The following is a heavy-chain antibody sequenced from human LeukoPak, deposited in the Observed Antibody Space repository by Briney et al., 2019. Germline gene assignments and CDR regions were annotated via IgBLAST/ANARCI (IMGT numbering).Heavy chain of an antibody. V-gene: IGHV3-9*01. CDR3: AKAPYDSSGYSD. CDR2: ISWNSGSI. D-gene: IGHD3-22*01. Sequence: GGSLRLSCAASGFTFDDYGMSWVRQAPGKGLEWVSGISWNSGSIGYADSVKGRFTISRDNAKNSLYLQMNSLRAEDTALYYCAKAPYDSSGYSDWGQGTLVTVSS. J-gene: IGHJ4*02. CDR1: GFTFDDYG.